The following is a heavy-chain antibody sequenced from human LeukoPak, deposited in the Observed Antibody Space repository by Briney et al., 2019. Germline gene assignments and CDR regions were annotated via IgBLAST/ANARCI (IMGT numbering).Heavy chain of an antibody. J-gene: IGHJ3*02. CDR1: AGSISSYY. CDR3: ARVSYYYDPDGFDI. CDR2: IYYSGST. V-gene: IGHV4-59*01. D-gene: IGHD3-22*01. Sequence: SETLSLTCTVSAGSISSYYWSWIRQPPGKGLEWIGYIYYSGSTSYNPSLKSRVTISVDTSKNQFSLKVSSVTAADTAVYYSARVSYYYDPDGFDIWGQGTMVTVFS.